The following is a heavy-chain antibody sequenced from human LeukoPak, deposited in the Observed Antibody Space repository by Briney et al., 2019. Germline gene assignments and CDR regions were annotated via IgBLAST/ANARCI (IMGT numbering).Heavy chain of an antibody. V-gene: IGHV4-4*07. D-gene: IGHD6-19*01. CDR3: ARIHGKEWLLPGGYFDS. Sequence: PSETLSLTCTVSGDSISNLYWSWIRQPAGKGLEWIGRIYTGGSTNHNPSLKSRVSMSLDTSKNQFSLKLSSVTAADTAAYYCARIHGKEWLLPGGYFDSWGQGTLVTVSS. J-gene: IGHJ4*02. CDR1: GDSISNLY. CDR2: IYTGGST.